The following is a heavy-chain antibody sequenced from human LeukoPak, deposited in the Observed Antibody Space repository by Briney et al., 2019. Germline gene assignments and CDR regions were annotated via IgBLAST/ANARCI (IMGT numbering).Heavy chain of an antibody. J-gene: IGHJ4*02. CDR3: ARHRVGATTDFDY. Sequence: PSETLSLTCTVSGGSISSYYWSWIRQPPGKGLEWIGYIYYSGSTNYNPSLKSRVTISVDTSKNQFSLKLSSVTAADTAVYYCARHRVGATTDFDYWGQGTLVTVSS. CDR2: IYYSGST. D-gene: IGHD1-26*01. CDR1: GGSISSYY. V-gene: IGHV4-59*08.